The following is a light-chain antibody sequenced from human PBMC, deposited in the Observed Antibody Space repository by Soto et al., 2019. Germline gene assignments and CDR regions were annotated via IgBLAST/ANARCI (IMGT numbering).Light chain of an antibody. Sequence: QSALTQPRSVSGSPGQSVTISCTGTSNDVGGYNFVSWYQQHPGKVPKLFIYDVSRRPSGVPDRFSGSKSGNTASLTISGLQAEDDADYYCSSYAGSYTLVFGGGTKLTVL. CDR1: SNDVGGYNF. V-gene: IGLV2-11*01. CDR2: DVS. J-gene: IGLJ2*01. CDR3: SSYAGSYTLV.